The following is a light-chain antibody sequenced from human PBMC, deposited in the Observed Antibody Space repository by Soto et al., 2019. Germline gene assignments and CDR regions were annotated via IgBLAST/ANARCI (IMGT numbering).Light chain of an antibody. CDR2: EVS. CDR1: SSDVGSYNL. Sequence: QSALTQPASVSGSPGQSITISCTGTSSDVGSYNLASWYQQHLAKAPKPIIYEVSKRPSGVSNRFSGSKSGHTASLKSSGLQAEDEADYYCCSYAGSSTYVFGTGTKLTVL. CDR3: CSYAGSSTYV. V-gene: IGLV2-23*02. J-gene: IGLJ1*01.